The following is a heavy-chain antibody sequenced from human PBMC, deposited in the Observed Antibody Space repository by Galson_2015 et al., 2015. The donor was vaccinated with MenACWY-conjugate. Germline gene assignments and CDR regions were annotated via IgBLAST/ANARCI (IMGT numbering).Heavy chain of an antibody. J-gene: IGHJ4*02. V-gene: IGHV4-59*01. CDR1: GVSITSYF. D-gene: IGHD3-10*01. Sequence: SETLSLTCTVSGVSITSYFWSWLRQPPGKGLEWIGYIFYTGDTTYNPSLRSRVTISVDTSKNQFSLQLSSVTAADTAIYYCARDESATYYYDSWGPGTLVTVSS. CDR2: IFYTGDT. CDR3: ARDESATYYYDS.